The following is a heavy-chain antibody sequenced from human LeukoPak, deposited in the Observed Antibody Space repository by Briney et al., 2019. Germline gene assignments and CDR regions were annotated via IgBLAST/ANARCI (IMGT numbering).Heavy chain of an antibody. D-gene: IGHD4-23*01. CDR1: GLTFTSHG. V-gene: IGHV3-30*02. CDR3: ARDRGKDYFDS. J-gene: IGHJ4*02. Sequence: GGSLRLSCTTSGLTFTSHGFHWLRQVVGKRLEWVAFVRNDGSDTYHANSVKGRFSISRDDSKNTLYLQMNSLRPEDTAIYCCARDRGKDYFDSWGQGTQVTVSS. CDR2: VRNDGSDT.